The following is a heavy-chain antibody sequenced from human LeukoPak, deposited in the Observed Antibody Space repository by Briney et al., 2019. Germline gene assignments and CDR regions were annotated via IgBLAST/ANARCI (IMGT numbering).Heavy chain of an antibody. CDR1: GFILSDHY. CDR3: AKDQRWESPHYLDS. J-gene: IGHJ4*02. Sequence: GGSLRLSCAASGFILSDHYIDWVRQAPGKGLEWVANIKQDGSETYYVDSVRGRFTISRDNSKNTLYVQMNSLRDEDTAVYYCAKDQRWESPHYLDSWGQGTLVTVSS. D-gene: IGHD1-26*01. CDR2: IKQDGSET. V-gene: IGHV3-7*03.